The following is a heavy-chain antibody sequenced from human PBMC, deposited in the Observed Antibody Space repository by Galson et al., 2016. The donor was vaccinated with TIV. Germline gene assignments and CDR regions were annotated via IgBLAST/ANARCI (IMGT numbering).Heavy chain of an antibody. V-gene: IGHV1-69*06. CDR2: IIGIFGTA. Sequence: SVKVSCKASGGIFNSYAVSWVRQAPGQGLEWMGGIIGIFGTANYAQKFQGRVTITADKSSSTVYMELSSLRSADTAVYYCIREGSTVTMHHYFGMDVWGQGTSVTVSS. D-gene: IGHD4-17*01. CDR1: GGIFNSYA. CDR3: IREGSTVTMHHYFGMDV. J-gene: IGHJ6*02.